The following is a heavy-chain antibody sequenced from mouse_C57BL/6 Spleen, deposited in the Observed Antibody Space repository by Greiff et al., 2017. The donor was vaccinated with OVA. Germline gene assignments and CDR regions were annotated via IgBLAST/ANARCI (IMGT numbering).Heavy chain of an antibody. CDR1: GYTFTDYN. CDR3: ARFGYPWYFDV. V-gene: IGHV1-18*01. Sequence: VQLKQSGPELVKPGASVKIPCKASGYTFTDYNMDWVKQSHGKSLEWIGDINPNNGGNIYNQKFKGKATLTVDKSSSTAYMELRSLTSEDTAVYYCARFGYPWYFDVWGTGTTVTVSS. D-gene: IGHD2-2*01. CDR2: INPNNGGN. J-gene: IGHJ1*03.